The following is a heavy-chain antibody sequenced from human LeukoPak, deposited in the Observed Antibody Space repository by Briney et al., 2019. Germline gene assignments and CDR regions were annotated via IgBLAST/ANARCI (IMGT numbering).Heavy chain of an antibody. CDR2: IYTSGST. D-gene: IGHD3-22*01. CDR3: ARGYDYYDSSGYPRYYFDY. CDR1: GGSISSYY. V-gene: IGHV4-4*07. Sequence: SETLSLTCTVSGGSISSYYWSWIRQPAGKGLEWIGRIYTSGSTNYNPSLKSRVTISVDTSKNQFSLKLSSVTAADTAVYYCARGYDYYDSSGYPRYYFDYWGQGTLVTVSS. J-gene: IGHJ4*02.